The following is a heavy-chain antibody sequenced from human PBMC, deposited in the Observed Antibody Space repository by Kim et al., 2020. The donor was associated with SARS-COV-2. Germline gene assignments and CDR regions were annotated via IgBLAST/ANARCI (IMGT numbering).Heavy chain of an antibody. CDR3: ARDPPGYSYGNLFDY. Sequence: GGSLRLSCAASGFTFSSYAMHWVRQAPGKGLEWVAVISYDGSNKYYADSVKGRFTISRDNSKNTLYLQMNSLRAEDTAVYYCARDPPGYSYGNLFDYWGQGTLVTVSS. V-gene: IGHV3-30-3*01. J-gene: IGHJ4*02. CDR1: GFTFSSYA. D-gene: IGHD5-18*01. CDR2: ISYDGSNK.